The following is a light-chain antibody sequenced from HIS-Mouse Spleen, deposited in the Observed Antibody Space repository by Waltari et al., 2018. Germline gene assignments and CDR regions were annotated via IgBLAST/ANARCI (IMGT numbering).Light chain of an antibody. CDR3: MQALQTPYT. J-gene: IGKJ2*01. CDR1: PRLLHSNGYNY. Sequence: DIVMTQSPLSLPVTPGGPASISLRSSPRLLHSNGYNYLDWYLQKPGQSPQLLIYLGSNRASGVPDRFSGSGSGTDFTLKISRVEAEDVGVYYCMQALQTPYTFGQGTKLEIK. CDR2: LGS. V-gene: IGKV2-28*01.